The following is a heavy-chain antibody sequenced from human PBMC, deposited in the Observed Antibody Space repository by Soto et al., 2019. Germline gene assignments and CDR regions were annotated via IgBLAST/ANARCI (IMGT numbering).Heavy chain of an antibody. J-gene: IGHJ3*02. CDR3: VILGPQGSFPI. CDR2: IKQDGSEK. D-gene: IGHD2-8*02. CDR1: GFTFSSYW. Sequence: GGSLRLSCAASGFTFSSYWMSWVRQAPGKGLEWVANIKQDGSEKYYVDSVKGRFTISRDNAKNSLYLQMNSLRAEDTAVYYFVILGPQGSFPIWCKGTLVTVS. V-gene: IGHV3-7*03.